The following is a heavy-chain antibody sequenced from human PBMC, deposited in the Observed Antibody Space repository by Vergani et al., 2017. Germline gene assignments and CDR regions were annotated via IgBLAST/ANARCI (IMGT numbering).Heavy chain of an antibody. J-gene: IGHJ6*03. Sequence: QVQLVQSGSELKKPGASVKVSCKASGYTFTSYAMNWVRQAPGQGLEWMGWINTNTGNPTYAQGFTGRFVFSLDTSVSTAYLQICSLKAEDTAVYYCAXENLLVTRGYYYYYYMDVWGKGTTVTVSS. CDR3: AXENLLVTRGYYYYYYMDV. CDR1: GYTFTSYA. V-gene: IGHV7-4-1*01. CDR2: INTNTGNP. D-gene: IGHD6-6*01.